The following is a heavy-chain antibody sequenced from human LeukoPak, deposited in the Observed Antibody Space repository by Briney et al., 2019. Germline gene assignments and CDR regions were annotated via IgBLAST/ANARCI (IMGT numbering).Heavy chain of an antibody. CDR3: ARLEFYDSTGYSPGHYMDV. Sequence: PSETLSLTCTVSGGPIYSYDWSWIRQTAGKGLEWIGRLYPGVSTNYNPSLKSRVTMSVDTSKNQFALKLSAVTAADTAVYYCARLEFYDSTGYSPGHYMDVWGKGTTVTVSS. CDR2: LYPGVST. J-gene: IGHJ6*03. CDR1: GGPIYSYD. V-gene: IGHV4-4*07. D-gene: IGHD3-22*01.